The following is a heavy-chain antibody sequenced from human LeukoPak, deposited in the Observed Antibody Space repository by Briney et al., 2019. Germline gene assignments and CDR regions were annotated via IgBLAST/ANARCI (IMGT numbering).Heavy chain of an antibody. CDR3: ARGSRIQLWLLVPFLSFYY. V-gene: IGHV1-46*01. CDR2: INHSGGST. CDR1: GYTLTSYY. J-gene: IGHJ4*02. Sequence: ASVKVSCKASGYTLTSYYMHWVRQAPGQGLEWMGIINHSGGSTSYAQKFQGRVTMTRDTSTSTVYMELSSLRSEDTAVYYCARGSRIQLWLLVPFLSFYYWGQGTLVTVSS. D-gene: IGHD5-18*01.